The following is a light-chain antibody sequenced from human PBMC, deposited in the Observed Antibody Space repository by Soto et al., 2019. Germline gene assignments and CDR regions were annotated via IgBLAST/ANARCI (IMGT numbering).Light chain of an antibody. V-gene: IGKV3-15*01. CDR3: QQYNNWPPWT. CDR1: QSVRSN. CDR2: GAS. Sequence: EIVLTQSPTTLSLSPGDRATLSCRASQSVRSNLAWYQQKPGQAPRLLIYGASTRATGIPARFSGSGSGTEFTLTISSLQSEDFAVYYCQQYNNWPPWTFGQGTKVDIK. J-gene: IGKJ1*01.